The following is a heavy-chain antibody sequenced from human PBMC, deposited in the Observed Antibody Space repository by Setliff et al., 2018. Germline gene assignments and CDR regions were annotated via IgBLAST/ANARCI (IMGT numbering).Heavy chain of an antibody. CDR3: VRVRVVQGYYEFDS. CDR2: ISTSGST. CDR1: GGSIINSYY. V-gene: IGHV4-4*07. J-gene: IGHJ4*02. D-gene: IGHD3-16*01. Sequence: SETLSLTCTVSGGSIINSYYWSWIRQPAGKGLEWIGRISTSGSTNYNPSLKSRVTVSLDTSKNQFSLGLSSVIVADSATYYCVRVRVVQGYYEFDSWGQGALVTVSS.